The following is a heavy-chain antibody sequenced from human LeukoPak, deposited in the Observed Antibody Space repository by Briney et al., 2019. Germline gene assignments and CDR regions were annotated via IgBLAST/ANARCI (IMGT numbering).Heavy chain of an antibody. CDR1: GFTFSTYW. Sequence: GGSLRLSCAASGFTFSTYWMSWVRQAPGKGLERVANIKQDGSEKHYVESVKGRFTISRENAKNSLYLQMNSLRAEDTAVYYCASGSYYWNLYYWGQGTLVTVSS. CDR3: ASGSYYWNLYY. CDR2: IKQDGSEK. J-gene: IGHJ4*02. D-gene: IGHD1-26*01. V-gene: IGHV3-7*01.